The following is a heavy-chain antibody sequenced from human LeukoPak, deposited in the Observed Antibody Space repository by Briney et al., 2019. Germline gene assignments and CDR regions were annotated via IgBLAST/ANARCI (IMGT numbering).Heavy chain of an antibody. J-gene: IGHJ5*02. Sequence: GGSLRPSCAASGFTFSDYYMSWIRQVPGKGLEWLAYISDSGDTRKYADSVTGRFTISRDNAKNSVFLQMNSLRADDSGVYYCARDVRGRTPLKLGMKWFDPWGQGTRVTVSS. D-gene: IGHD7-27*01. V-gene: IGHV3-11*01. CDR1: GFTFSDYY. CDR2: ISDSGDTR. CDR3: ARDVRGRTPLKLGMKWFDP.